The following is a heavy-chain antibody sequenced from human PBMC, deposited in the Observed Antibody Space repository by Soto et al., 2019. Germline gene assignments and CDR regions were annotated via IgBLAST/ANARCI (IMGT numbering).Heavy chain of an antibody. V-gene: IGHV1-69*06. CDR1: GGTFSSYA. CDR2: IIPIFGTA. D-gene: IGHD2-2*03. J-gene: IGHJ6*02. Sequence: GASVKVSCKASGGTFSSYAISWVRQAPGQGLEWMGGIIPIFGTANYAQKFQGRVTITADKSTSTAYMELSSLRSEDTAVYYCARIDVDIRAPIEDVWGQGTTVTVSS. CDR3: ARIDVDIRAPIEDV.